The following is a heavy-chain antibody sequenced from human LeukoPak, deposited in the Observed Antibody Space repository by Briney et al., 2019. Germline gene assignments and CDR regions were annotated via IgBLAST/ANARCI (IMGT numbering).Heavy chain of an antibody. V-gene: IGHV1-18*01. CDR1: GYAFISYG. CDR2: ISGYNGNT. CDR3: ARDGHSDYGYLYFQH. Sequence: ASVKVSCKASGYAFISYGISWVRQAPGQGLEWLGWISGYNGNTNYAQKFQGRVTMTTDTSTSTAYMELRSLRSDDTAVYYCARDGHSDYGYLYFQHWGQGTLVTVSS. D-gene: IGHD5-12*01. J-gene: IGHJ1*01.